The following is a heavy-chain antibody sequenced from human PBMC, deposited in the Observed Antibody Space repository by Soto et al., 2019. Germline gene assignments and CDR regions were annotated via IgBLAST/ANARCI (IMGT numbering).Heavy chain of an antibody. CDR3: ARGSGYYYWDDY. CDR1: GYTFTSYA. Sequence: QVQLVQSGAEEKKPGASVKVSCKASGYTFTSYAMHWVRQAPGQRLEWMGWINAGNGNTKYSQKFRGRVTITRDTSASTDYMELSSLRSEDTAVYYYARGSGYYYWDDYWGQGTLVTVSS. V-gene: IGHV1-3*05. J-gene: IGHJ4*02. D-gene: IGHD3-22*01. CDR2: INAGNGNT.